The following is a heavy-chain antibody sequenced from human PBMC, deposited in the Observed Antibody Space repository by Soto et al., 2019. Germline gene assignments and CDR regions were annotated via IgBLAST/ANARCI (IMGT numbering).Heavy chain of an antibody. Sequence: QVHLVQSGAVVKEPGSSVRVSSKASGGSFHKFGFNWVRQAPGQGLQWMGDITPMFGVAEYAQRLQDRLTISADDSTETIYMELRGLRSEDTAIYYCARDGEKTYGFYFWGPGTMVTVSS. V-gene: IGHV1-69*12. D-gene: IGHD3-10*01. CDR2: ITPMFGVA. CDR1: GGSFHKFG. J-gene: IGHJ3*01. CDR3: ARDGEKTYGFYF.